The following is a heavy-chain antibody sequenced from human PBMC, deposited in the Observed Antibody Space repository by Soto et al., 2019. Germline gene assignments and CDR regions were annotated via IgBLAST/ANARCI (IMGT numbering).Heavy chain of an antibody. Sequence: SQTLALACGISGDSVSSNSAACNFIRQSPSRGLELLGRTYYRSKWYNDYAVSVKSRITVNPDTSKNQFSLQLNSVTPEDTAVYYCARDQGYCSSTSCTPGDGMDVWGQGTTVTVSS. CDR1: GDSVSSNSAA. CDR3: ARDQGYCSSTSCTPGDGMDV. CDR2: TYYRSKWYN. D-gene: IGHD2-2*01. J-gene: IGHJ6*02. V-gene: IGHV6-1*01.